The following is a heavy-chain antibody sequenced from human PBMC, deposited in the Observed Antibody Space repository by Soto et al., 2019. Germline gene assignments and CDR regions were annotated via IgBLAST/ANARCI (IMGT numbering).Heavy chain of an antibody. D-gene: IGHD4-17*01. CDR1: GGTFSSYA. V-gene: IGHV1-69*13. Sequence: ASVKVSCKASGGTFSSYAISWVRQAPGQGLEWMGGIIPIFGTANYAQKFQGRVTITADESTSTAYMELSSLRSEDTAVYYCARDTTVVAAEVNWFDPWGQGTLVTVSS. CDR3: ARDTTVVAAEVNWFDP. CDR2: IIPIFGTA. J-gene: IGHJ5*02.